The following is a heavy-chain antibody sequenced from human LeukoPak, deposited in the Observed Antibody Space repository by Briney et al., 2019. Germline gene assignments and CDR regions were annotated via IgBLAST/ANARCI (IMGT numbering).Heavy chain of an antibody. CDR2: IYYRGST. D-gene: IGHD3-10*01. CDR1: GGSISSYY. J-gene: IGHJ3*02. CDR3: ARDRSLDAFDI. Sequence: SXTLSLTCTVSGGSISSYYWSWVRQPPGKGGELIGYIYYRGSTNYHPSLNRRVTISVDTSKNPFSLQLSSVTAADTAVYYCARDRSLDAFDIWGQGTMVTVSS. V-gene: IGHV4-59*01.